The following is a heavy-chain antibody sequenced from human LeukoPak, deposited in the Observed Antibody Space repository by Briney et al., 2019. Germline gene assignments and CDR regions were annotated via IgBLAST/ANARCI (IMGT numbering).Heavy chain of an antibody. D-gene: IGHD2-21*02. CDR2: IWYDGSNK. V-gene: IGHV3-33*01. CDR1: GFTFSSYG. CDR3: ARDRANCGGDCYSPLFDY. J-gene: IGHJ4*02. Sequence: PGGSLRLSCAASGFTFSSYGMHWVRQAPGKGLEWVAVIWYDGSNKYYADSVKGRFTISRDNSKNTLYLQMNSLRAEDTAVYYCARDRANCGGDCYSPLFDYWGQGTLVTVSS.